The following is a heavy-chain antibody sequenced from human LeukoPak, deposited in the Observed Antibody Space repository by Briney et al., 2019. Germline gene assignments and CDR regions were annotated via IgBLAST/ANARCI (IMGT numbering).Heavy chain of an antibody. CDR3: ARDEYGGPFDY. CDR1: GGSINNYY. D-gene: IGHD4/OR15-4a*01. CDR2: MSYSGNT. J-gene: IGHJ4*02. Sequence: PSETLSLTCTVSGGSINNYYWNWIRQPPGKGLEWIGYMSYSGNTYYNPSLKSRFTISVDMSKNQFYLQMSSVTAADTAVYYCARDEYGGPFDYWGQGALVTVSS. V-gene: IGHV4-59*01.